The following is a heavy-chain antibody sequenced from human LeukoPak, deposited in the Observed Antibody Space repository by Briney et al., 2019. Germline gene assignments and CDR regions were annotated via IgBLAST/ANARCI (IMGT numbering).Heavy chain of an antibody. CDR2: INHSGST. CDR3: AKDKTYDDFWSGHDAFDI. J-gene: IGHJ3*02. Sequence: SETLSLTCAVYGGSFSGYYWSWIRQPPGKGLEWIGEINHSGSTNYSPSLKSRVTLSVDTSKNQFPLRLSSVTAADTAVYYCAKDKTYDDFWSGHDAFDIWGQGTMVTVSS. CDR1: GGSFSGYY. V-gene: IGHV4-34*01. D-gene: IGHD3-3*01.